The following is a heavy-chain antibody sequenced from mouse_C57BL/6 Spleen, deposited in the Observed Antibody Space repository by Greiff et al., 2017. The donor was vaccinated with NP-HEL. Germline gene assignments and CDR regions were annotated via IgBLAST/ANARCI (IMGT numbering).Heavy chain of an antibody. Sequence: EVKLVESGPELVKPGASVKISCKASGYTFTDYYMNWVKQSHGKSLEWIGDINPNNGGTSYNQKFKGKATLTVDKSSSTAYMELRSLTSEDSAVYYCASLGYFDYWGQGTTLTVSS. D-gene: IGHD4-1*01. CDR3: ASLGYFDY. V-gene: IGHV1-26*01. CDR2: INPNNGGT. J-gene: IGHJ2*01. CDR1: GYTFTDYY.